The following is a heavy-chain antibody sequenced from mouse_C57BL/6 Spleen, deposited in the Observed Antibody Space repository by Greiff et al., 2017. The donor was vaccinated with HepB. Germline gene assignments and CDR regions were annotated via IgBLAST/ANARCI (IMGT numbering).Heavy chain of an antibody. CDR3: ARQLRRAYYFDY. J-gene: IGHJ2*01. CDR1: GYTFTDYY. CDR2: IYPGSGNT. Sequence: VQLRESGAELVRPGASVKLSCKASGYTFTDYYINWVKQRPGQGLEWIARIYPGSGNTYYNEKFKGKATLTAEKSSSTAYMQLSSLTSEDSAVYFCARQLRRAYYFDYWGQGTTLTVSS. D-gene: IGHD2-4*01. V-gene: IGHV1-76*01.